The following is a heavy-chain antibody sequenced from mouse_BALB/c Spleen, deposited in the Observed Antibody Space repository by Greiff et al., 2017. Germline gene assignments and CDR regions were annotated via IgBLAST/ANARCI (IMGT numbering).Heavy chain of an antibody. V-gene: IGHV1S130*01. D-gene: IGHD3-1*01. J-gene: IGHJ4*01. CDR3: ARSGSGYVGDAMDY. CDR1: GYTFTSSW. CDR2: IHPNSGNT. Sequence: QVQLQQPGSVLMRPGASVKLSCKASGYTFTSSWMHWAKQRPGQGLEWIGEIHPNSGNTNYNEKFKGKATLTVDTSSSTAYVDLSSLTSEDSAVYYCARSGSGYVGDAMDYWGQGTSVTVSS.